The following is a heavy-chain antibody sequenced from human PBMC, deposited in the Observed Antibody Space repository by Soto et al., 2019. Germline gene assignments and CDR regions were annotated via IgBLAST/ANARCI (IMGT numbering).Heavy chain of an antibody. CDR2: ISSSSSTI. V-gene: IGHV3-48*01. CDR1: GFTFSSYS. J-gene: IGHJ4*02. Sequence: GGSRRLSCAASGFTFSSYSMNWVRQAPGKGLEWVSYISSSSSTIYYADSVKGRFTISRDNAKNSLYLQMNSLRAEDTAVYYCAKNPGYYYDSTGYHFDYWGQGT. D-gene: IGHD3-22*01. CDR3: AKNPGYYYDSTGYHFDY.